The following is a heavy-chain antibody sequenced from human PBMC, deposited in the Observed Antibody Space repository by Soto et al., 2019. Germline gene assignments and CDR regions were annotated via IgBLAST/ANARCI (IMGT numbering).Heavy chain of an antibody. CDR1: GFTFTRYS. CDR2: ISSTTNYI. Sequence: EVQLVESGGGLVKPGGSLRLSCAASGFTFTRYSMNWVRQAPGNGLEWVSSISSTTNYIYYGDSMKGRFTSSRDNAKNSLYLEMNSLRAEDTAVYYWARESEDLTSNFDYWGQEPWSPSPQ. CDR3: ARESEDLTSNFDY. V-gene: IGHV3-21*06. J-gene: IGHJ4*01.